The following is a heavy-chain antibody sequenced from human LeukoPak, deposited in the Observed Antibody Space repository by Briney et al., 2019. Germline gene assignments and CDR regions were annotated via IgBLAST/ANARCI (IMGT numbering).Heavy chain of an antibody. CDR3: ARDYGDIVATISSYYYGMDV. D-gene: IGHD5-12*01. J-gene: IGHJ6*02. Sequence: GRSLRLSCAASGFAFSTYAIHWVRLAPGKGLEWVAVISYDGSNKYYADSVKGRFTISRDNSKNTLFLQMNSLRAEDTAVYYCARDYGDIVATISSYYYGMDVWGQGTTVNVSS. CDR1: GFAFSTYA. V-gene: IGHV3-30*04. CDR2: ISYDGSNK.